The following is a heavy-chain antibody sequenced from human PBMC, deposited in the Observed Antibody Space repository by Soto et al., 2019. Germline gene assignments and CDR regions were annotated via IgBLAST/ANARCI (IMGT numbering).Heavy chain of an antibody. D-gene: IGHD3-9*01. J-gene: IGHJ4*02. CDR1: GGSISNYC. CDR3: ARHSGYDILTGYYKYYFDY. Sequence: SETLSLTCTVSGGSISNYCCSWIRQPPGKGLEWIGYMYYSGSTNYNPSLKSRVTISVDTSKNQFSLKLSSVTAADTAVYYCARHSGYDILTGYYKYYFDYWGQGTLVTVS. CDR2: MYYSGST. V-gene: IGHV4-59*08.